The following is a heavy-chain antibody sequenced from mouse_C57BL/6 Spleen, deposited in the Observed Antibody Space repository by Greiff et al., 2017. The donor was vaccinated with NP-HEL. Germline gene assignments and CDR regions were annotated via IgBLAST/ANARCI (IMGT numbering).Heavy chain of an antibody. D-gene: IGHD2-3*01. CDR1: GYTFTSYG. CDR3: ASYDGYYD. CDR2: IYPRSGNT. Sequence: QVQLQQSGAELARPGASVKLSCKASGYTFTSYGISWVKQRTGQGLEWIGEIYPRSGNTYYNEKFKGKATLTADKSSSTAYMEFRSLTSEDSAVYFCASYDGYYDWGQGTTLTVSS. J-gene: IGHJ2*01. V-gene: IGHV1-81*01.